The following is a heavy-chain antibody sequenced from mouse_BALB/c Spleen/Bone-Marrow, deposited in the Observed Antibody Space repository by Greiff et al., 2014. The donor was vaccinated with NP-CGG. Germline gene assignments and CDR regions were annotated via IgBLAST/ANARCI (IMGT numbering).Heavy chain of an antibody. CDR2: ISGGTSTL. Sequence: DVHLVESGGGLVQPGGSRKLSCAASGFTFRSFGMHWARQAPEKGLEWVAYISGGTSTLYYADTVKGRFTISRDNPNNTLFLQMTSLRSEDTAMYYCVRGGYYVPSYFDSWGQGTTLTVSS. CDR3: VRGGYYVPSYFDS. CDR1: GFTFRSFG. J-gene: IGHJ2*01. D-gene: IGHD2-3*01. V-gene: IGHV5-17*02.